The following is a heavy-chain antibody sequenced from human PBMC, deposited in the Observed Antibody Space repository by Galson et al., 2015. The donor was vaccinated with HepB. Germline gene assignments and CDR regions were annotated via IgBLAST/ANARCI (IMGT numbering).Heavy chain of an antibody. D-gene: IGHD1-7*01. CDR1: GFTFDDYA. CDR3: AKGLTNYPYDAFDI. CDR2: ISWNSGSI. Sequence: SLRLSCAASGFTFDDYAMHWVRQAPGKGLEWVSGISWNSGSIGYADSVKGRFTISRDNAKNSLYPQMNSLRAEDTALYYCAKGLTNYPYDAFDIWGQGTMVTVSS. J-gene: IGHJ3*02. V-gene: IGHV3-9*01.